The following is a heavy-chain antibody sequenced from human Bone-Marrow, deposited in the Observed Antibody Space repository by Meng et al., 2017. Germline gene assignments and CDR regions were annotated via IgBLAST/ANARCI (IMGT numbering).Heavy chain of an antibody. D-gene: IGHD6-19*01. CDR1: GASVSSVYW. CDR2: FHHSGTT. V-gene: IGHV4-4*02. CDR3: AASPGWWRIDS. Sequence: HVQLQESGPGLVKPSGTLSSTGGVSGASVSSVYWWTWVRQPPGKGLEWIGEFHHSGTTNYNPSLRSRVTISVDTSKNQFSLRLTSVTAADTAVYYCAASPGWWRIDSWGQGTLVTVSS. J-gene: IGHJ4*02.